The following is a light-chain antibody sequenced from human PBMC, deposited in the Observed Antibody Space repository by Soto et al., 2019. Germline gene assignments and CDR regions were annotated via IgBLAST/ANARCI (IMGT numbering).Light chain of an antibody. CDR1: QSISSW. CDR2: KAS. CDR3: QRFNSYPWT. Sequence: DINMTQSPTSLSASVGDRVTITCRASQSISSWLAWYQQKPGKAPKLLINKASSLESGVPSRFRGSGSGTEFTLTISSLQPDDFATYYCQRFNSYPWTFGQGTKVDIK. J-gene: IGKJ1*01. V-gene: IGKV1-5*03.